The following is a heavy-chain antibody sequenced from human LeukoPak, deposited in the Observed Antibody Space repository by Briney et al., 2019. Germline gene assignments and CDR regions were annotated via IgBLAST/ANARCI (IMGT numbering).Heavy chain of an antibody. Sequence: SETLSLTCTVSVGSISSSSYYWGWIRQPPGKGLEWIGSIYYSGSTYCNPSLKSRVTISVDMSKNHYSLKLSSVTAADTAVYYWARQLGCCSSTSCYADKVDYWGQGTLVTVSS. D-gene: IGHD2-2*01. V-gene: IGHV4-39*01. CDR3: ARQLGCCSSTSCYADKVDY. CDR2: IYYSGST. J-gene: IGHJ4*02. CDR1: VGSISSSSYY.